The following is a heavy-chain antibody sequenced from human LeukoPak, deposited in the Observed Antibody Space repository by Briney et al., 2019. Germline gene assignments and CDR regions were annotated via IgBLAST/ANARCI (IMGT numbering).Heavy chain of an antibody. J-gene: IGHJ1*01. V-gene: IGHV3-66*01. D-gene: IGHD4-17*01. Sequence: GGSLRLSCAASGFTVSSNDMSWVRQAPGKGLEWVSFIYSGGSAYYADSVKGRFTISRDNSKNTLYLQMNSLRAEDTAVYYCARASKSGTVITGPGYFQHWGQGTLVTVSS. CDR1: GFTVSSND. CDR3: ARASKSGTVITGPGYFQH. CDR2: IYSGGSA.